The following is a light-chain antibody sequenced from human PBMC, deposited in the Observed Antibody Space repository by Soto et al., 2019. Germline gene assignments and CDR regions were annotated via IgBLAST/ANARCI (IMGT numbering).Light chain of an antibody. CDR2: GGS. CDR3: CSYAGGRTYV. J-gene: IGLJ1*01. CDR1: NSDVGGHTL. V-gene: IGLV2-23*01. Sequence: QSVLTQPASVSGSPGPSITISCIGTNSDVGGHTLVSWYQQHPGKAPRPLIYGGSERPSGVSDRFSGSKSGNTASLTISGLQAEDEADYYCCSYAGGRTYVFGTGTKLTVL.